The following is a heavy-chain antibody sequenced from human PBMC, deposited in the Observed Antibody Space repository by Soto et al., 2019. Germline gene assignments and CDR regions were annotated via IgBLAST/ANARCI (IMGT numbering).Heavy chain of an antibody. D-gene: IGHD3-3*01. Sequence: PVGSLRLSCAASGFTFSNAWMSWVRQAPGKGLEWVGRIKSKTDGGTTDYAAPVKGRFTISRDDSKNTLYLQMNSLKTEDTAVYYCTTEFYDFWSGYFDYWGQGTLVTVSS. CDR1: GFTFSNAW. V-gene: IGHV3-15*01. CDR3: TTEFYDFWSGYFDY. CDR2: IKSKTDGGTT. J-gene: IGHJ4*02.